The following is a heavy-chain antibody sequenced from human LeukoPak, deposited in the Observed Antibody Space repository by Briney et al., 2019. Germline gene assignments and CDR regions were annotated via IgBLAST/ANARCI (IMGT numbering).Heavy chain of an antibody. CDR1: GFTFSSYS. J-gene: IGHJ4*02. V-gene: IGHV3-23*01. Sequence: GGSLRLSCAASGFTFSSYSMSWVRQAPGKGLEWVSVITGSGGSTFYADSVKGRFTISRDNSNNTLYLEMNSLRAEDAAVYYCARDGLTDSSGYTVIDNWGQGTLVTVSS. CDR2: ITGSGGST. CDR3: ARDGLTDSSGYTVIDN. D-gene: IGHD3-22*01.